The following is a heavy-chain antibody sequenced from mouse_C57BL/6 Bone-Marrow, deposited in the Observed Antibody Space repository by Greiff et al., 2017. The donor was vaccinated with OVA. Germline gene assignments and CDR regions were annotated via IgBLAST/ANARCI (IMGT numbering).Heavy chain of an antibody. CDR1: GYTFTSYW. CDR3: ARKGYYSNYDYFDY. D-gene: IGHD2-5*01. CDR2: IYPGSGST. V-gene: IGHV1-55*01. Sequence: VQLQQSGAELVKPGASVKMSCKASGYTFTSYWITWVKQRPGQGLEWIGDIYPGSGSTNYNEKFKSKATLTVDTSSSTAYMQLSSLTSEDSAVYYCARKGYYSNYDYFDYWGQGTTLTVSS. J-gene: IGHJ2*01.